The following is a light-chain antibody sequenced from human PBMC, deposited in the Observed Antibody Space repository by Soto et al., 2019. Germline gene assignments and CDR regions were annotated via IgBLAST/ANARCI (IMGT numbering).Light chain of an antibody. V-gene: IGKV3-15*01. CDR1: QSVSSK. CDR2: DAS. CDR3: QQYNDWPFT. J-gene: IGKJ2*01. Sequence: EIVMTQSPAALSVSPGERASLSCRASQSVSSKLAWYQQKPGQPPRLLIYDASTRAPGITDRLSGSESGTEFTLTISSLQSEDFAVYYCQQYNDWPFTFGQGTKLEIE.